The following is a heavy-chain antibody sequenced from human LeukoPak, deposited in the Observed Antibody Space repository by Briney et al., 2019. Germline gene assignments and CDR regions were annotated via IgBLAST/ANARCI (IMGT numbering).Heavy chain of an antibody. J-gene: IGHJ5*02. CDR2: MNPNSGNT. D-gene: IGHD6-13*01. Sequence: ASVKVSCKASGYTFTSYDINWVRQATGQGLEWMGWMNPNSGNTGYAQKFQGRVTMTRNTSISTAYMELSSLRSEDTAVCYCARYTAAAGTFNWFDPWGQGTLVTVSS. CDR3: ARYTAAAGTFNWFDP. V-gene: IGHV1-8*01. CDR1: GYTFTSYD.